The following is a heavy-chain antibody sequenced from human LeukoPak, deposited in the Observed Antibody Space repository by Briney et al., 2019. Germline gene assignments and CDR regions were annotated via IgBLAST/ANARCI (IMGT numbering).Heavy chain of an antibody. CDR2: IRQDGDTK. J-gene: IGHJ4*02. D-gene: IGHD6-13*01. CDR3: ARSLPYGTTWYGRSDF. V-gene: IGHV3-7*03. Sequence: GGSLRLSCAASGFPFNAYWMTWFRQAPGKGLEWVANIRQDGDTKYYVDSVKGRFTISRDNAMNSLYLQMNSLRAEDTAIYYCARSLPYGTTWYGRSDFWGQGTLVTVSS. CDR1: GFPFNAYW.